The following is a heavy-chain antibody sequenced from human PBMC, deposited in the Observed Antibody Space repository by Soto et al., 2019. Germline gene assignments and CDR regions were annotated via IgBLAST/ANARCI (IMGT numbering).Heavy chain of an antibody. CDR1: GFTFSSYG. CDR3: ARGRQNIVVVPAAMDV. CDR2: IWYDGSNK. D-gene: IGHD2-2*01. J-gene: IGHJ6*04. V-gene: IGHV3-33*01. Sequence: QVQLVESGGGVVQPGRSLRLSCAASGFTFSSYGMHWVRQAPGKGLEWVAVIWYDGSNKYYADSVKGRFTISRDNSKNTLYLQMNSLRAEDTAVYYCARGRQNIVVVPAAMDVWGKGTTVTVSS.